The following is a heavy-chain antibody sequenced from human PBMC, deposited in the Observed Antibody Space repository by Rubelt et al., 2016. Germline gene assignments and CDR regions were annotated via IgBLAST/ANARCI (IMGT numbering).Heavy chain of an antibody. CDR3: ARGFYGTYQLLFDV. Sequence: QVQLQQWGAGLLKPSETLSLTCGVRGGSLTGYYWSWIRQSPGKGLEWIGEINHGGGRNYNPSLKSRVTLSVDTSSNRFSLRLTSVTAADTALYFCARGFYGTYQLLFDVWGQGIRVTVSS. J-gene: IGHJ4*02. D-gene: IGHD2-2*01. CDR2: INHGGGR. V-gene: IGHV4-34*01. CDR1: GGSLTGYY.